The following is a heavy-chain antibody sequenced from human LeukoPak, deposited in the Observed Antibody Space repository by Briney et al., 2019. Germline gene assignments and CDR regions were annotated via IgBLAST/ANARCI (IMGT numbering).Heavy chain of an antibody. CDR2: ISGSGGST. CDR3: ATQMNRVVLLLGFDY. D-gene: IGHD3-3*01. V-gene: IGHV3-23*01. Sequence: GGSLRLSCAASGLTFSSYAMSWGREAPGKGLEWGSAISGSGGSTYYADSVKGGFTISRDNSKNTPYPQMNSLRAEDPAVHYCATQMNRVVLLLGFDYWGQATLLTVSS. CDR1: GLTFSSYA. J-gene: IGHJ4*02.